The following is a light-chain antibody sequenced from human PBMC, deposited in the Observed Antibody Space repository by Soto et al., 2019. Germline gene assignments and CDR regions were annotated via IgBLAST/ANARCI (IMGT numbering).Light chain of an antibody. J-gene: IGLJ1*01. Sequence: QSVLTQPASVSGSPGQSITIPCTGTSSDVGGYNYVSWYQHHPGKAPKLMIYDVSNRPSGVSNRFSGSKSRNTASLSISGLQPEDEADYYCSSYRTSNTRQIVCGTGTKVTV. CDR2: DVS. CDR3: SSYRTSNTRQIV. CDR1: SSDVGGYNY. V-gene: IGLV2-14*03.